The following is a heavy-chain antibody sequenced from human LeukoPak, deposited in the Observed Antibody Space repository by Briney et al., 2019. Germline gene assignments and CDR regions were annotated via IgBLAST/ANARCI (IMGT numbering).Heavy chain of an antibody. J-gene: IGHJ3*01. V-gene: IGHV4-59*12. Sequence: SETLSLTCSVSGGSISDYFWGWIRQPPGKGLEWIGHVYYLGNPTCSPSLKSRVSILVDTSKNQFSPELSSVTAADTAVYYCARRFRTGGDLHHDAYDVWGQGTVVTVSS. CDR2: VYYLGNP. D-gene: IGHD3-16*01. CDR3: ARRFRTGGDLHHDAYDV. CDR1: GGSISDYF.